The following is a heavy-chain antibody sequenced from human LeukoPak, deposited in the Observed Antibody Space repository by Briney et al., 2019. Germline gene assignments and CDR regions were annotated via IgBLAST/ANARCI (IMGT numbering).Heavy chain of an antibody. V-gene: IGHV3-30*18. D-gene: IGHD6-19*01. CDR1: GFTFSSYG. CDR2: ISYDGSNK. J-gene: IGHJ4*02. Sequence: GGSLRLSCAASGFTFSSYGMHWVRQAPGKGLEWVAVISYDGSNKYYADSVKGRFTISRDNSKNTLYLQTNSLRAEDTAVYYCAKDRGSSGWYPHFDYWGQGTLVTVSS. CDR3: AKDRGSSGWYPHFDY.